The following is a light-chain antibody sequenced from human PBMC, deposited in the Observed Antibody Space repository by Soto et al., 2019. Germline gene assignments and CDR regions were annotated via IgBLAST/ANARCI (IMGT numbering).Light chain of an antibody. V-gene: IGKV3-20*01. CDR2: GAS. Sequence: EIVLTQSKDTLSLSPVERAAVSCRASQGVSSRLAWYQQKPGQAPRLLISGASSRATGIPDRFSGSGSATDFTLTIIRLEPEDFALYYCQQYGSSPITFGQGTRLEIK. J-gene: IGKJ5*01. CDR1: QGVSSR. CDR3: QQYGSSPIT.